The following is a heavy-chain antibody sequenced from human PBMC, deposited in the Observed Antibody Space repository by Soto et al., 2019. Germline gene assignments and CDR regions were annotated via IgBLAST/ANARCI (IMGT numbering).Heavy chain of an antibody. Sequence: SETLSLTCTVSGGSLSSSRYYWGGLRQPPGKGLEWIGSIYYSGYTYYTPSLKSRVTISVDTSKNQFSLKLSSVTAADTAVYYCARHNGPLYVGYYYDMDVWGQGTTVT. CDR3: ARHNGPLYVGYYYDMDV. V-gene: IGHV4-39*01. D-gene: IGHD3-16*01. CDR2: IYYSGYT. J-gene: IGHJ6*02. CDR1: GGSLSSSRYY.